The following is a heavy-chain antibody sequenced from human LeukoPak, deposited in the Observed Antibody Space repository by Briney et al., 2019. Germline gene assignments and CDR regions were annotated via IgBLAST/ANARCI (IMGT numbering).Heavy chain of an antibody. CDR2: INHSGST. V-gene: IGHV4-34*01. CDR1: GGSFSGYY. D-gene: IGHD5-18*01. Sequence: SETLSLTCAVYGGSFSGYYWSWIRQPPGKGLEWIGEINHSGSTNYNPSLKSRVTISVDTSKNQFSLKLSSVTAADTAVYYCARVDTAMVRIWYYYYYMDVWGKGTTVTVSS. J-gene: IGHJ6*03. CDR3: ARVDTAMVRIWYYYYYMDV.